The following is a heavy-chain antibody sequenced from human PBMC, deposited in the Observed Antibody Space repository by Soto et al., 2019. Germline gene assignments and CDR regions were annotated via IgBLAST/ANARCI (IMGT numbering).Heavy chain of an antibody. CDR3: ARQPITADSDLWFDP. J-gene: IGHJ5*02. Sequence: PSETLSLTCNVSGGSISSSRSFWAWIRQPPGKGLEWIANIFYSGSTYYNPSLASRVTVSVDTSKNQFSLKLSSVTAADTAVYYCARQPITADSDLWFDPWGQGTLVTVFS. CDR2: IFYSGST. D-gene: IGHD3-22*01. V-gene: IGHV4-39*01. CDR1: GGSISSSRSF.